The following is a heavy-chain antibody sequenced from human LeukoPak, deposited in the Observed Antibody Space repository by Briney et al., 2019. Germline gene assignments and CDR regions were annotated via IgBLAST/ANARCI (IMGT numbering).Heavy chain of an antibody. J-gene: IGHJ4*02. CDR3: ARHSVAGVELADY. D-gene: IGHD6-19*01. CDR2: IYYSGSA. Sequence: SETLSLTCTVSGDSISSSRYYWGWIRQPPGKGLEWIGNIYYSGSASYNPSLKSRVTMSVDTSKNQFSLKLSSVTAADTAVYYCARHSVAGVELADYWGQGTLVTVSS. CDR1: GDSISSSRYY. V-gene: IGHV4-39*01.